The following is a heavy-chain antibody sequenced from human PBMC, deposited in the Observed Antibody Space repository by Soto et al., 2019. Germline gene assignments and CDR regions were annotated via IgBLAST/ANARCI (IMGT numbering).Heavy chain of an antibody. CDR3: ARTESGYSYGFVDV. D-gene: IGHD5-18*01. CDR1: GGSISSGDYY. V-gene: IGHV4-30-4*01. CDR2: IYYSGST. Sequence: SETLSLTCTVSGGSISSGDYYWSWIRQPPGKGLEWIGYIYYSGSTYYNPSLKSRVTISVDTSKNQFSLKLSSVTAVDTAMYYCARTESGYSYGFVDVWGQGTTVTVSS. J-gene: IGHJ6*02.